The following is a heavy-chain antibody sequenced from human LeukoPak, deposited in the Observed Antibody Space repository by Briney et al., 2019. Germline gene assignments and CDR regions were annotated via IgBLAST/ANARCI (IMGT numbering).Heavy chain of an antibody. J-gene: IGHJ3*02. CDR1: GFTFSSYG. CDR2: IRYDGSNK. CDR3: ARGLGDAFDI. D-gene: IGHD3-10*01. Sequence: GGSLRLSCAASGFTFSSYGMHWVRQAPGKGLEWVAFIRYDGSNKYYADSVKGRFTISRDNAKSSLYLQMNSLRAEDTAVYYCARGLGDAFDIWGQGTMVTVSS. V-gene: IGHV3-30*02.